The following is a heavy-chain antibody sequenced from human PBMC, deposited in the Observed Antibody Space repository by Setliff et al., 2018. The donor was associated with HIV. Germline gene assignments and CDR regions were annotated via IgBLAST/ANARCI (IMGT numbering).Heavy chain of an antibody. J-gene: IGHJ4*02. CDR2: IYYSGCA. CDR3: ARGGAFCGRDSCYYLDY. Sequence: LSLTCTVSGDSIDRSNFFWTWIRQHPGKGLEWIGYIYYSGCATYNPSLKSQASISVDTSRNEFSLKLSSVTAADTAVYFCARGGAFCGRDSCYYLDYWGQGNPVTVSS. D-gene: IGHD2-21*02. V-gene: IGHV4-31*01. CDR1: GDSIDRSNFF.